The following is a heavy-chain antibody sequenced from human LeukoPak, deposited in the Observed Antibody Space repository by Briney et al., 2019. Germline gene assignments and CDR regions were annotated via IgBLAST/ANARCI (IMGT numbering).Heavy chain of an antibody. CDR3: ASQTTGWYFDL. J-gene: IGHJ2*01. D-gene: IGHD1-1*01. Sequence: SETLSLTCTVSGGSISSYYWSWIRQPPGQGLEWIGYIYYSGSTNYNPSLKSRVTISVDTSKNQFSLELSSVTAADTAVYYCASQTTGWYFDLWGRGTLVTVSS. CDR2: IYYSGST. V-gene: IGHV4-59*01. CDR1: GGSISSYY.